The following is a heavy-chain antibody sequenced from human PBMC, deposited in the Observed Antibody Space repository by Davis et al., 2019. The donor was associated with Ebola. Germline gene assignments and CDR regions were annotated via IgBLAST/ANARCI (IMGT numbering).Heavy chain of an antibody. J-gene: IGHJ4*02. CDR2: IYSGGST. V-gene: IGHV3-53*04. CDR1: GFTFSSYA. D-gene: IGHD6-13*01. CDR3: ASLAAADYYFDY. Sequence: GGSLRLSCAASGFTFSSYAMSWVRQAPGKGLEWVSVIYSGGSTYYADSVKGRFTISRHNSKNTLYLQMNSLRAEDTAVYYCASLAAADYYFDYWGQGTLVTVSS.